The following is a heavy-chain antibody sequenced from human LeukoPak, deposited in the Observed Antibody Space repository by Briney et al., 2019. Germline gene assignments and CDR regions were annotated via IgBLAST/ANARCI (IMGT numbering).Heavy chain of an antibody. CDR1: GFTFDDYA. Sequence: PGGSLRLSCAASGFTFDDYAMHWVRQAPGKGLEWVSVIYSGGSTYYADSVKGRFTISRDNSKNTLYLQMNSLRAEDTAVYYCARDRTDYGDFDYWGQGTLVTVSS. CDR3: ARDRTDYGDFDY. J-gene: IGHJ4*02. D-gene: IGHD4-17*01. V-gene: IGHV3-66*01. CDR2: IYSGGST.